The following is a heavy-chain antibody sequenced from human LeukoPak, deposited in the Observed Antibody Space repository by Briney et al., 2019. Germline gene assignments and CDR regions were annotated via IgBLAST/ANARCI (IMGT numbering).Heavy chain of an antibody. CDR1: GFTFSSYG. D-gene: IGHD6-19*01. Sequence: PGGSLRLSCAASGFTFSSYGMHWVRQAPGKELEWVAVISYDGSNKYYADSVKGRFTISRDNSKNTLYLRMNSLRAEDTAVYYCAKVAIAVAGTNVDYWGQGTLVTVSS. CDR3: AKVAIAVAGTNVDY. V-gene: IGHV3-30*18. CDR2: ISYDGSNK. J-gene: IGHJ4*02.